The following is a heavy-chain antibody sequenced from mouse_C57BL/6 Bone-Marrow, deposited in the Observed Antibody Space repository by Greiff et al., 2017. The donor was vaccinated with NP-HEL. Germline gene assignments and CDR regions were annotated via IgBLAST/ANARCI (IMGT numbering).Heavy chain of an antibody. CDR1: GFSLTSYA. CDR3: ARKNYGSRYAMDY. CDR2: IWTGGGT. Sequence: QVQLKESGPGLVAPSQSLSITCTVSGFSLTSYAISWVRQPPGQGLEWLGVIWTGGGTTYNSALKSRLSISKDNSKSQVFLKMNSLQTEDTARYYCARKNYGSRYAMDYWGQGTSVTVSS. J-gene: IGHJ4*01. V-gene: IGHV2-9-1*01. D-gene: IGHD1-1*01.